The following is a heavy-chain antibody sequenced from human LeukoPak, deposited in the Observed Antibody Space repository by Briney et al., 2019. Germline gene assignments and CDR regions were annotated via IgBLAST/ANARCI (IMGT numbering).Heavy chain of an antibody. CDR1: GYTFTGHY. J-gene: IGHJ4*02. CDR3: ARSSRYDIWTGYPY. Sequence: PSVKLSCKASGYTFTGHYMLWVPQAPARGREGMVWINANSGGTNYAQKFQGRVTMTRDTSISTAYMELSRLRSDDTAVYYCARSSRYDIWTGYPYWGQGTLVTVSP. CDR2: INANSGGT. D-gene: IGHD3-9*01. V-gene: IGHV1-2*02.